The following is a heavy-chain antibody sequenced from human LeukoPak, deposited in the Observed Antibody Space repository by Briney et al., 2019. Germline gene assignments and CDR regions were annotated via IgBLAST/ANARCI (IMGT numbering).Heavy chain of an antibody. CDR2: IIPIFGTA. J-gene: IGHJ4*02. D-gene: IGHD4-17*01. CDR3: ERDTSGDSTVTNYFDS. CDR1: GGTFSSYA. V-gene: IGHV1-69*13. Sequence: GASVKVSCKASGGTFSSYAISWVRQAPGQGLEWMGGIIPIFGTANYAQKFQGRVTITADESTSTAYMELSSLRSEDTAVYYCERDTSGDSTVTNYFDSWGQGTLVTVSS.